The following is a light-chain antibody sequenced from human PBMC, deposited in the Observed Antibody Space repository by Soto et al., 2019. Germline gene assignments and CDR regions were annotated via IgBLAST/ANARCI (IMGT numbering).Light chain of an antibody. Sequence: TVLTLCPRTLHLPPEERATHSCRASQSISSSYLAWFQQKPGQAPRLLIYDASSRATGIPDRFSGSGSGTDFTLTISRVEPEDFAVYYCQQYGSSPITFGQGTRLEIK. J-gene: IGKJ5*01. CDR2: DAS. CDR3: QQYGSSPIT. CDR1: QSISSSY. V-gene: IGKV3-20*01.